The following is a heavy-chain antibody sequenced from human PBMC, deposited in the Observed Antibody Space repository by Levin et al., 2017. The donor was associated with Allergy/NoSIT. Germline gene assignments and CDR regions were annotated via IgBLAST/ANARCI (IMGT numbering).Heavy chain of an antibody. Sequence: GGSLRLSCVASGFDFDDNAMHWVRQAPGKGLEWVSCISWNSGTLVYADSVKGRFIISRDNAKNSLFLQMNSLTTEDTALYYCAKSVGGGAYDVWGQGTTVTVSS. CDR1: GFDFDDNA. CDR3: AKSVGGGAYDV. D-gene: IGHD3-16*01. V-gene: IGHV3-9*01. J-gene: IGHJ6*02. CDR2: ISWNSGTL.